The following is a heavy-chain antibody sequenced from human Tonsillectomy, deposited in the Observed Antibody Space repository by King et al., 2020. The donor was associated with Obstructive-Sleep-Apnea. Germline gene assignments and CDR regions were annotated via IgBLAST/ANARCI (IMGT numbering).Heavy chain of an antibody. CDR3: VPYGSGYHYYFYD. CDR2: IRYDGTDK. D-gene: IGHD3-22*01. CDR1: GFTFSSYA. V-gene: IGHV3-30*02. Sequence: VQLVESGGGVVQPGGSLRLSCAASGFTFSSYAMHWVRQAPGKGLEWVAFIRYDGTDKYYADSVKGLFTISRDNSKNTLYLQVNSLRTEDTAVYYCVPYGSGYHYYFYDLGQGTLVTVAS. J-gene: IGHJ4*02.